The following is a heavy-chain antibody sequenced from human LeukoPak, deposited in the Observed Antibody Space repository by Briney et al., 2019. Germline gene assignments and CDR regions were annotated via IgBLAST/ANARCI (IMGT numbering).Heavy chain of an antibody. Sequence: GSLRLSCAASGFTFSSYAMHWVRQAPGKGLEWVAVISYDGSNKYYADSVKGRFTISRDNSKNTLYLQMNSLRAEDTAVYYCARDSRARDYYDSSGYSDYWGQGTLVTVSS. CDR1: GFTFSSYA. CDR3: ARDSRARDYYDSSGYSDY. D-gene: IGHD3-22*01. CDR2: ISYDGSNK. V-gene: IGHV3-30-3*01. J-gene: IGHJ4*02.